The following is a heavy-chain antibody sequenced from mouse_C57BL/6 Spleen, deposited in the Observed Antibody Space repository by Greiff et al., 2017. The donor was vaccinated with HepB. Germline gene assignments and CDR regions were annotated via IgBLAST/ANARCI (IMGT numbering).Heavy chain of an antibody. V-gene: IGHV5-17*01. D-gene: IGHD6-1*01. CDR2: ISSGSSTI. CDR1: GFTFSDYG. Sequence: EVKLVESGGGLVKPGGSLKLSCAASGFTFSDYGMHWVRQAPEKGLEWVAYISSGSSTIYYADTVKGRITISRDNDKNTLFLQMTRLRSEDTAMYYCARAVLARGYAMDYWGEGTSVTVSS. J-gene: IGHJ4*01. CDR3: ARAVLARGYAMDY.